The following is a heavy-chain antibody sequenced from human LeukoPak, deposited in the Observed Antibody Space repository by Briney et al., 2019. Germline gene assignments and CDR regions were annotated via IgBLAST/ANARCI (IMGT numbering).Heavy chain of an antibody. Sequence: PGGSLRLSCAASGFTFSSYWMSWVRQAPGKGLEWVANIKQDGSEKYYVDSVKGRFTISRDNAKNSLYLQMNSLRAEDTAVYYCARDQSRADNWFDPWGQGTLVTVSS. J-gene: IGHJ5*02. V-gene: IGHV3-7*01. CDR1: GFTFSSYW. CDR3: ARDQSRADNWFDP. CDR2: IKQDGSEK.